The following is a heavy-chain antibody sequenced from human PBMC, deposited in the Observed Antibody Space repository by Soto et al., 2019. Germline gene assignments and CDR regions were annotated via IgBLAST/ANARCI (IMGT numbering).Heavy chain of an antibody. V-gene: IGHV1-18*01. D-gene: IGHD3-10*01. J-gene: IGHJ6*02. CDR3: ARGATHVLLWFWELLYGMDV. Sequence: ASVKVSCKASGYTFTSYCIRWLRQAPGQGLEWMGWISAYNGNTNYAQKLQGRVTMTTDTSTSTAYMELRSLRSDDTAVYYCARGATHVLLWFWELLYGMDVWGQGTTVTVSS. CDR2: ISAYNGNT. CDR1: GYTFTSYC.